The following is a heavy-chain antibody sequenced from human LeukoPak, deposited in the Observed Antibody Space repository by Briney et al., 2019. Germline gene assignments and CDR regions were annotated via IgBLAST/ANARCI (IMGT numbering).Heavy chain of an antibody. CDR2: IWYDGSNK. Sequence: GGSLRLSCAASGCTFSSYGMHWVRQAPGKGLEWVAVIWYDGSNKYYADSVKGRFTISRDNSKNTLYLQMNSLRAEDTAVYYCARDLPYYYDSSGYIPYYGMDVWGQGTTVTVSS. D-gene: IGHD3-22*01. V-gene: IGHV3-33*01. J-gene: IGHJ6*02. CDR1: GCTFSSYG. CDR3: ARDLPYYYDSSGYIPYYGMDV.